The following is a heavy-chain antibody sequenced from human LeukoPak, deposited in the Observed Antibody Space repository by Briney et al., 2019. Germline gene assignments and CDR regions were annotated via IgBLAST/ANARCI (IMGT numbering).Heavy chain of an antibody. Sequence: GGSLRLSCAASGFTFSSFGMHWVRQAPGKGLEWVAFIRYDGSNKYYADSVKGRFTISRDNSKNTLYLQMNSLRAEDTAVYYCARRAGGYSHPYDYWGQGILVTVSS. V-gene: IGHV3-30*02. CDR2: IRYDGSNK. CDR3: ARRAGGYSHPYDY. D-gene: IGHD4-23*01. J-gene: IGHJ4*02. CDR1: GFTFSSFG.